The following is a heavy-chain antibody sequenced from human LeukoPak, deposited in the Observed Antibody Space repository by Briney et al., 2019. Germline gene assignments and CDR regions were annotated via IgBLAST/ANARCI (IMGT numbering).Heavy chain of an antibody. CDR3: ARDAGQLAYFDY. Sequence: GGSLTLSCAPSGFTFSSHSMNCVPQSPVKGLECVSSMNNTRSHIDYADSVKGRFTLSRDNAKSSLYLQMTSVRAGDTAVYYCARDAGQLAYFDYWGQGTLVTVSS. V-gene: IGHV3-21*01. D-gene: IGHD6-13*01. CDR1: GFTFSSHS. CDR2: MNNTRSHI. J-gene: IGHJ4*02.